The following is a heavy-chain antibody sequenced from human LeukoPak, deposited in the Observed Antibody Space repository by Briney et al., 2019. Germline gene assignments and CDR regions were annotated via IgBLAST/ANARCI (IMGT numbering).Heavy chain of an antibody. CDR1: GFTFSIYA. V-gene: IGHV3-23*01. CDR3: AKGRKCYYYGMDV. J-gene: IGHJ6*02. CDR2: ISGSGGST. Sequence: GGSLRLSCAASGFTFSIYAMNWVRQAPGKGLEWVSGISGSGGSTYYADSVKGRFTISRDNSKNTLYLQMNSLRAEDTAVYHCAKGRKCYYYGMDVWGQGTTVTVSS. D-gene: IGHD5/OR15-5a*01.